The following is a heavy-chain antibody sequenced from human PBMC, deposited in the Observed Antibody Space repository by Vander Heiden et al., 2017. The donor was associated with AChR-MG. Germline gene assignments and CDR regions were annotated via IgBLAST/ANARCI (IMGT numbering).Heavy chain of an antibody. Sequence: QVQLVQSGAEVKKPGASVKVSCKASGYTFTSYDINWVRQATGQGLELMGWMNPNSGNTGYAQKFQGRVTMTRNTSISTAYMELSSLRSEDTAVYYCARMGRASRYGVSGASWFDPWGQGTLVTVSS. CDR2: MNPNSGNT. CDR1: GYTFTSYD. J-gene: IGHJ5*02. CDR3: ARMGRASRYGVSGASWFDP. V-gene: IGHV1-8*01. D-gene: IGHD2-15*01.